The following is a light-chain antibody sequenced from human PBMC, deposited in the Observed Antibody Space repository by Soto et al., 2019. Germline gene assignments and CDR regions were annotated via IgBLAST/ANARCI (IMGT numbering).Light chain of an antibody. Sequence: EIVLTQSPAALSLSPGERATLSCRASQSVNSYLAWYQQKPGQAPRLLIYDASNRATGIPARFSGSGSGTDFTLTISSLEPEDFALYYCQRYNNWPLTFGGGTKVDIK. V-gene: IGKV3-11*01. CDR2: DAS. J-gene: IGKJ4*01. CDR1: QSVNSY. CDR3: QRYNNWPLT.